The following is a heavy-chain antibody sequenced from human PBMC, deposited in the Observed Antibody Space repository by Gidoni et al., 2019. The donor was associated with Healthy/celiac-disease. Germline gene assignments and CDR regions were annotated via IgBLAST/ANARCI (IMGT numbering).Heavy chain of an antibody. CDR2: ISSSSSTI. V-gene: IGHV3-48*02. CDR3: ARAVYYDSSGYSGDAFDI. J-gene: IGHJ3*02. D-gene: IGHD3-22*01. Sequence: EVQLVESGGGLVQPGGSLRLSCAASGFTFSSYSMNWVRQAPGKGLEGVAYISSSSSTIYYADSVKGRFTMSRDNAKNSLYLRMNSLRDEDTAVYYCARAVYYDSSGYSGDAFDIWGQGTMVTVSS. CDR1: GFTFSSYS.